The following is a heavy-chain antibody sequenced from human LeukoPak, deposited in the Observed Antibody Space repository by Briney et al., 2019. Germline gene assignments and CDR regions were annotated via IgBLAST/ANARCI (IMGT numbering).Heavy chain of an antibody. D-gene: IGHD6-13*01. CDR2: IYYSGST. V-gene: IGHV4-39*07. Sequence: SGTLSLTCTVSGGSISSNSYYWGWIRQPPGKGLEWIGSIYYSGSTYYNPSLKSRVTISVDTSKNQFSLKLSSVTAADTAVYYCARGRIAAAGTFFDYWGQGTLVTVSS. CDR3: ARGRIAAAGTFFDY. J-gene: IGHJ4*02. CDR1: GGSISSNSYY.